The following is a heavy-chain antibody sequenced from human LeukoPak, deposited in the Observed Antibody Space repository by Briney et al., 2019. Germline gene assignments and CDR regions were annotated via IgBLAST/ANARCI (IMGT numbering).Heavy chain of an antibody. D-gene: IGHD3-9*01. CDR1: GFTFSSYA. Sequence: GGSLRLSCAASGFTFSSYAMSWVRQAPGKGLEWVSAISGSGSSTYYADSVKGRFTISRDNSKNTLYLQMNSLRAEDTAVYYCAKVLVLRYLSDAFDIWGQGTMVTVSS. CDR2: ISGSGSST. V-gene: IGHV3-23*01. CDR3: AKVLVLRYLSDAFDI. J-gene: IGHJ3*02.